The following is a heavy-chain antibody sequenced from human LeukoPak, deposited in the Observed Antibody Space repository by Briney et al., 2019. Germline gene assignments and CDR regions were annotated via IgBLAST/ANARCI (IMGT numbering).Heavy chain of an antibody. V-gene: IGHV3-33*01. CDR3: ARARGYSGYDEIDY. J-gene: IGHJ4*02. CDR2: IWYDGSNK. Sequence: GGSLRLSCAASGFTFSSYGMHWVRQAPGKGLEWVAVIWYDGSNKYYAGSVKGRFTISRDNSKNTLYLQMNSLRAEDTAVYYCARARGYSGYDEIDYWGQGTLVTVSS. D-gene: IGHD5-12*01. CDR1: GFTFSSYG.